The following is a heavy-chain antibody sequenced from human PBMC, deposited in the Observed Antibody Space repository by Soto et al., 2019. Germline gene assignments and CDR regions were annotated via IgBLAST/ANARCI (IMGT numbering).Heavy chain of an antibody. CDR1: GGSISSYY. Sequence: SETLSLTCTDSGGSISSYYWSWIRQPPGKGLEWIGYIYYSGSTNYNPSLKSRVTISVDTSKNQFSLKLSSVTAADTAVYYCARYNWNDAGAFDIWGQGTMVTVSS. CDR3: ARYNWNDAGAFDI. CDR2: IYYSGST. D-gene: IGHD1-1*01. V-gene: IGHV4-59*01. J-gene: IGHJ3*02.